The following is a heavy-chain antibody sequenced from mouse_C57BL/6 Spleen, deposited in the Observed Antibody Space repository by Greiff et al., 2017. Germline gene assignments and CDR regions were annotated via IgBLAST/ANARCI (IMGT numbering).Heavy chain of an antibody. CDR3: ARRDYDDYVGAMVY. CDR2: IYPSDSET. D-gene: IGHD2-13*01. CDR1: GYTFTSYW. Sequence: VKLQQPGAELVRPGSSVKLSCKASGYTFTSYWMDWVKQRPGQGLEWIGNIYPSDSETHYNQKFKDKATLTVDKSSSTAYMQLSSLTSEDSAVYYCARRDYDDYVGAMVYWGQGTSVTVSS. V-gene: IGHV1-61*01. J-gene: IGHJ4*01.